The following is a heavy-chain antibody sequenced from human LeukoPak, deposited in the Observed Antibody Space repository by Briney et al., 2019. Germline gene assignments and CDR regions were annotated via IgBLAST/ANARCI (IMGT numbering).Heavy chain of an antibody. CDR1: GGTFSRDA. J-gene: IGHJ4*02. Sequence: SSVKVSCKASGGTFSRDAISWVRQAPGQGLEWVGGIIPIFGTANNAQKFQGGVTITADESTRTPSMERSGVRAEGTPGYHCASDAAIYDSNGYYYLWWGQGTLVPVPS. D-gene: IGHD3-22*01. CDR3: ASDAAIYDSNGYYYLW. CDR2: IIPIFGTA. V-gene: IGHV1-69*13.